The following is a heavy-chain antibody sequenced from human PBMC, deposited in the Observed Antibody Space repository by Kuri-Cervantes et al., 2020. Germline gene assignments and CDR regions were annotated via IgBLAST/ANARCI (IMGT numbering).Heavy chain of an antibody. CDR1: GGSISSSSYY. J-gene: IGHJ6*03. Sequence: GSLRLSCTVSGGSISSSSYYWGWICQPPGKGLEWIGSIYYSGSTYYNPSLKSRVTISVDTSKNQFSLKLSSVTAADTAVYYCARVGGDYDILTGYFSYYYYYMGVWGKGTTVTVSS. CDR2: IYYSGST. V-gene: IGHV4-39*07. D-gene: IGHD3-9*01. CDR3: ARVGGDYDILTGYFSYYYYYMGV.